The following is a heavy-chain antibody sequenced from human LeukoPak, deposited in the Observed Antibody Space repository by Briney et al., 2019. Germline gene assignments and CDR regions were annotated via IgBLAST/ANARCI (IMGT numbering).Heavy chain of an antibody. CDR2: IYFSGST. Sequence: SETLCLTGAVSGGAITHYDWSWIRQPPGKGLEGMGYIYFSGSTDYNACLSSGVTISLDTSNNHFSLKLTSMTAADTAVYYCARDRNGGGAFDIWGQGTMVTVSS. V-gene: IGHV4-59*01. CDR3: ARDRNGGGAFDI. J-gene: IGHJ3*02. CDR1: GGAITHYD. D-gene: IGHD3-16*01.